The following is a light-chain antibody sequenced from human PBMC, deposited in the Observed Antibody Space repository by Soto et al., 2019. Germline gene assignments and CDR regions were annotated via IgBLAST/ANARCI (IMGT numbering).Light chain of an antibody. CDR2: GAS. CDR3: LQRYNWPPVT. J-gene: IGKJ5*01. CDR1: QSVTNY. Sequence: IVLTQSPASLSLYTGERATLSCRASQSVTNYLDWYQQKPGQAPRLLIYGASNRATGVPARFSGSGSGTDFTLTISSLGPEDFAVYYCLQRYNWPPVTFGQGTRLEIK. V-gene: IGKV3-11*01.